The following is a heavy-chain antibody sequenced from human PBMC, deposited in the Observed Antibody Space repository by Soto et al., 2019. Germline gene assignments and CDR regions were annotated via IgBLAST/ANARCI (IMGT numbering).Heavy chain of an antibody. CDR2: IRSKANSYAT. J-gene: IGHJ6*02. V-gene: IGHV3-73*01. CDR3: TRHTRGYYDFWSGKHTESDA. Sequence: GGSLRLSCAASGFTFSGSAMHWVRQASGKGLEWVGRIRSKANSYATAYAASVKGRFTISRDDSKNTAYLQMNSLKTEDTAVYYCTRHTRGYYDFWSGKHTESDAWGQGTTVTVSS. D-gene: IGHD3-3*01. CDR1: GFTFSGSA.